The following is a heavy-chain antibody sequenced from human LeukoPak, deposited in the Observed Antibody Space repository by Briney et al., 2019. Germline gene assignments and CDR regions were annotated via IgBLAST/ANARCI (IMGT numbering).Heavy chain of an antibody. CDR2: INHSGST. D-gene: IGHD4-17*01. J-gene: IGHJ3*02. CDR1: GGSISSSSYY. V-gene: IGHV4-39*07. Sequence: SETLSLTCTVSGGSISSSSYYWGWIRQPPGKGLEWIGEINHSGSTNYNPSLKSRVTISVDTSKNQFSLKLSSVTAADTAVYYCARGFGQTTVTAFDIWGQGTMVTVSS. CDR3: ARGFGQTTVTAFDI.